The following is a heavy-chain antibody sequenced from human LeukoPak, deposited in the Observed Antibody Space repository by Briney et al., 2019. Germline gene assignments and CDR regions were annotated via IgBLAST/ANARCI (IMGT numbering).Heavy chain of an antibody. CDR2: IGTASDT. V-gene: IGHV3-23*01. CDR1: GLTFSSSP. CDR3: AKKTPGIYPFDY. J-gene: IGHJ4*02. D-gene: IGHD6-13*01. Sequence: GSLRLSCVASGLTFSSSPLTWVRQAPGQGLEWFSTIGTASDTYYADSIEGRFSISRDNSRNTVYLQMTSLRAEDTAVYFCAKKTPGIYPFDYWGPGILVTVS.